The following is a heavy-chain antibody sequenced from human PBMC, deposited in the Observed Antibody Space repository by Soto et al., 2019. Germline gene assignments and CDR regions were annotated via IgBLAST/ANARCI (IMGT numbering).Heavy chain of an antibody. J-gene: IGHJ6*02. CDR1: GFTFSSYA. Sequence: TGGSLRLSCAASGFTFSSYAMSWVRQAPGKGLEWVSAISGSGGSTYYADSVKGRFTISRDNSKNTLYLQMNSLRAEDTAVYYCAKDPSADGGMDVWGQGTTVTVSS. V-gene: IGHV3-23*01. CDR2: ISGSGGST. CDR3: AKDPSADGGMDV. D-gene: IGHD2-15*01.